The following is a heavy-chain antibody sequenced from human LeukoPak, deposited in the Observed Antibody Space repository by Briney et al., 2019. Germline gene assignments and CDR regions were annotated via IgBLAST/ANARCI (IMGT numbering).Heavy chain of an antibody. Sequence: GESLKISCKGSGYSFTTHWIGWVRQLPGKGLEWMGIIYPGDSDTRYSPSFQGQVTISADKSISTASLQWSSLKASDTAMYYCARIEDYYDSSGYRHWYFDLWGRGTLVTVSS. V-gene: IGHV5-51*01. J-gene: IGHJ2*01. CDR3: ARIEDYYDSSGYRHWYFDL. CDR1: GYSFTTHW. CDR2: IYPGDSDT. D-gene: IGHD3-22*01.